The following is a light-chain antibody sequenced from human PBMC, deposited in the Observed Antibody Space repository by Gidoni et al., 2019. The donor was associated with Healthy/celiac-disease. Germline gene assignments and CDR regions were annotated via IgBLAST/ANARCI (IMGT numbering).Light chain of an antibody. CDR2: GAS. CDR1: QSVSSN. V-gene: IGKV3-15*01. Sequence: EIVMTQSPATLSVSPGERAPLSCRASQSVSSNLALYQQKPGQAPRLLIYGASTRATGTPARFRGSGSGTEFTLTISSLQFEDCAVYYCQQYNNWPRGGTFGQGTKVEIK. J-gene: IGKJ1*01. CDR3: QQYNNWPRGGT.